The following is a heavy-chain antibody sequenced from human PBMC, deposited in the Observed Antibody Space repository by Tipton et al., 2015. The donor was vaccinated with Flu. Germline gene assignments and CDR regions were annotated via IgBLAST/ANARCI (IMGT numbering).Heavy chain of an antibody. V-gene: IGHV3-48*04. Sequence: SLRLSCAASGFTFSSYSMNWVRQAPGKGLEWVSYISSSGSTIYYADSVKGRFTISRDNAKNSLYLQMNSLRAEDTAVYYCATAYSSGSPDYWGQGTLVTVSS. CDR1: GFTFSSYS. D-gene: IGHD6-19*01. CDR3: ATAYSSGSPDY. J-gene: IGHJ4*02. CDR2: ISSSGSTI.